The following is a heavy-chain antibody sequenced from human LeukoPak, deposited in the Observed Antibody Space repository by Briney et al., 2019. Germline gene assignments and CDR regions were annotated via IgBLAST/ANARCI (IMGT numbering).Heavy chain of an antibody. J-gene: IGHJ4*02. CDR1: SHTFTSYG. CDR3: ARDNGDYNFDY. D-gene: IGHD4-17*01. CDR2: ISVYRSKT. Sequence: ASVKVFCKASSHTFTSYGLSWVRQAPGQGLEWMGWISVYRSKTNYAQKFQGRITLTTDASTRTTFMELRSLRSADTAVYYCARDNGDYNFDYWGQGTLVTVSS. V-gene: IGHV1-18*01.